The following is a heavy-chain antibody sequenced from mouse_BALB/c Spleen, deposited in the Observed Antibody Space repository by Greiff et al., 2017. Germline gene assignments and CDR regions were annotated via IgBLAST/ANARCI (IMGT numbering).Heavy chain of an antibody. J-gene: IGHJ4*01. CDR3: ARSGDGYYDAMDY. D-gene: IGHD2-3*01. CDR2: IYPYNGGT. V-gene: IGHV1S29*02. CDR1: GYTFTDYN. Sequence: EVQLQQSGPELVKPGASVKISCKASGYTFTDYNMHWVKQSHGKSLEWIGYIYPYNGGTGYNQKFKSKATLTVDNSSSTAYMELRSLTSEDSAVYYCARSGDGYYDAMDYWGQGTSVTVSS.